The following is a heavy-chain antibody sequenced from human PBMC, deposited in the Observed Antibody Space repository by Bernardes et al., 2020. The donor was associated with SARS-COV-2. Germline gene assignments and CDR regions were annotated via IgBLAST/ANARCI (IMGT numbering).Heavy chain of an antibody. CDR1: GFTVSTNY. J-gene: IGHJ4*02. D-gene: IGHD1-26*01. V-gene: IGHV3-66*01. Sequence: GGSLRLSCAASGFTVSTNYMTWVRQAPGKGLEWVSVIYGGGTTSYADSVKGRFTISRDDSKNTLYLQMNSLTAEDTAVYYCARGGRYLDYWGQGTLVTVSS. CDR2: IYGGGTT. CDR3: ARGGRYLDY.